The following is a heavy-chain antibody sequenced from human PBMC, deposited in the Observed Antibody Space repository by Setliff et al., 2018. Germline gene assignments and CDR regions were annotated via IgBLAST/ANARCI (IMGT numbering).Heavy chain of an antibody. CDR3: ASQRLARYFES. CDR1: GGSISSYF. D-gene: IGHD2-21*01. J-gene: IGHJ4*02. Sequence: SETLSLTCSVSGGSISSYFWNWVRQPAGKGLEWIGTIFDNGSTFYNPSLNSRVTMSIDTSKKEFSLRLSSVTAADTAVYYCASQRLARYFESWGQGILVTVSS. V-gene: IGHV4-59*04. CDR2: IFDNGST.